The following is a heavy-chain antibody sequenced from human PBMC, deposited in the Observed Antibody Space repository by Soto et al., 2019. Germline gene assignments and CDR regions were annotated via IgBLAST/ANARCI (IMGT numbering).Heavy chain of an antibody. CDR3: TTVMRNSQNYYGSGTGTYGMDV. CDR2: IKSKTDGGTT. V-gene: IGHV3-15*07. CDR1: GFTFSNAW. J-gene: IGHJ6*02. Sequence: GGSLRLSCAASGFTFSNAWMNWVRQAPGKGLEWVGRIKSKTDGGTTDYAAPVKGRFTISRDDSKNTLYLQMNSLKTEDTAVYYCTTVMRNSQNYYGSGTGTYGMDVWGQGTAVTAP. D-gene: IGHD3-10*01.